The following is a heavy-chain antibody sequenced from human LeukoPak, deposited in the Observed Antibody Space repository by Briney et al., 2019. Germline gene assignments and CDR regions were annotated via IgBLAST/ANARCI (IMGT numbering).Heavy chain of an antibody. D-gene: IGHD3-3*01. Sequence: SETLSLTCTVSGGSISSSSYYWGWIRQPPGKGLEWIGSIYYSGSTYYNPSLKSRVTISVDTSKNQFSLKLSSVTAADTAVYYCAAGAPNYDFWSGYSYYWYFDLWGRGTLVTVSS. CDR1: GGSISSSSYY. CDR3: AAGAPNYDFWSGYSYYWYFDL. V-gene: IGHV4-39*01. CDR2: IYYSGST. J-gene: IGHJ2*01.